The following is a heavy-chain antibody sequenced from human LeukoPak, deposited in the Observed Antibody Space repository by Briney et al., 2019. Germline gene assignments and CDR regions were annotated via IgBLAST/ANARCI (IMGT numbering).Heavy chain of an antibody. J-gene: IGHJ6*02. Sequence: PGGSPRLSCSASGFTFRTYGMHWVRQAPGKGLEWVSFIHYDGSDKYYADSVKGRFTISRDNSKNTLNLQMNSLRAEDTAVYYCARDQVRSGWYQGNYYGMDVWGQGTTVTVSS. CDR3: ARDQVRSGWYQGNYYGMDV. D-gene: IGHD6-19*01. CDR2: IHYDGSDK. V-gene: IGHV3-30*02. CDR1: GFTFRTYG.